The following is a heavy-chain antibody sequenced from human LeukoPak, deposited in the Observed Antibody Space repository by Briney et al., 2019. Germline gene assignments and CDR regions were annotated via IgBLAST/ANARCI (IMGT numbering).Heavy chain of an antibody. CDR2: ISLHNGNT. D-gene: IGHD1-26*01. CDR3: ARRSGSLDLLGY. J-gene: IGHJ4*02. Sequence: GASVKVSCKASGYTFNRYGITWVRQAPGQGLEWMGWISLHNGNTMYAQKFQGRVTMTTDTATRTAYMELRSLRSDDTAVYHCARRSGSLDLLGYWGQGTLVTVSS. CDR1: GYTFNRYG. V-gene: IGHV1-18*01.